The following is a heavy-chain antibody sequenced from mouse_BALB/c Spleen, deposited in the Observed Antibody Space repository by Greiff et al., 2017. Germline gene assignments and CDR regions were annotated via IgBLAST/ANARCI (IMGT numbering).Heavy chain of an antibody. J-gene: IGHJ2*01. CDR3: ARTGLRLPFDY. D-gene: IGHD1-2*01. CDR1: GYTFTSYW. Sequence: VQLQQSGAELAKPGASVKMSCKASGYTFTSYWMHWVKQRPGQGLEWIGYINPSTGYTEYNQKFKDKATLTADKSSSTAYMQLSSLTSEDSAVYDCARTGLRLPFDYWGQGTTLTVSS. V-gene: IGHV1-7*01. CDR2: INPSTGYT.